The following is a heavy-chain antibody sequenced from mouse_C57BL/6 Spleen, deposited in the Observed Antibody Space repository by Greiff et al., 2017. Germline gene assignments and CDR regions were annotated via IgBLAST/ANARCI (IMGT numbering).Heavy chain of an antibody. Sequence: EVQLQQSGPELVKPGASVKISCKASGYTFTDYYMNWVKQSHGKSLEWIGDINPNNGGTSYNQKFKGKATLTVDKSSSTAYMELRSLTSEDSAVYYCARLNYGNYGYWGQGTTLAVSS. CDR2: INPNNGGT. D-gene: IGHD2-1*01. V-gene: IGHV1-26*01. J-gene: IGHJ2*01. CDR3: ARLNYGNYGY. CDR1: GYTFTDYY.